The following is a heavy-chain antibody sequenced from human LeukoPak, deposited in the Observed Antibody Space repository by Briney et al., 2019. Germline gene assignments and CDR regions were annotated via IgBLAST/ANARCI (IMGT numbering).Heavy chain of an antibody. CDR3: AKRDSSGYYYFDS. CDR1: GFTFSNYG. Sequence: PGGSLRLSCAASGFTFSNYGMSWVRQAPGKGLEWVSVIGVSGNTFYADSVKGRFTISRDNSKNTLYLQMNSLRAEDTAVYYCAKRDSSGYYYFDSWGQGILVTVSS. CDR2: IGVSGNT. D-gene: IGHD3-22*01. J-gene: IGHJ4*02. V-gene: IGHV3-23*01.